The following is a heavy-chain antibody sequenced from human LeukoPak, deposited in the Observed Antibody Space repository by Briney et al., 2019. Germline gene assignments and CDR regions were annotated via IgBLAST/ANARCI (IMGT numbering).Heavy chain of an antibody. Sequence: ASVKVSCKASGYTFTSYGISWVRQAPGQGLEWIGWISAYNGNTNYAQKLQGRVTMTTDTSTSTAYMELSSLRSEDTAVYYCARDSIVVVPAATPNWFDPWGQGTLVTVSS. CDR1: GYTFTSYG. V-gene: IGHV1-18*01. CDR2: ISAYNGNT. J-gene: IGHJ5*02. CDR3: ARDSIVVVPAATPNWFDP. D-gene: IGHD2-2*01.